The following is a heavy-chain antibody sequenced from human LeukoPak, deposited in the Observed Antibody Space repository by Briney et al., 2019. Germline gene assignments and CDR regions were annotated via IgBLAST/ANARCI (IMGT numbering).Heavy chain of an antibody. J-gene: IGHJ4*02. Sequence: GSSVKVSCKASGGTFSNYALSWVRQAPGQGLEWMGWISAYNGNTNYAQKLQGRVTMTTDTSTSTAYMELRSLRSDDTAVYHCARDNGDYSDYWGQGTLVTVSS. CDR1: GGTFSNYA. D-gene: IGHD4-17*01. CDR3: ARDNGDYSDY. CDR2: ISAYNGNT. V-gene: IGHV1-18*01.